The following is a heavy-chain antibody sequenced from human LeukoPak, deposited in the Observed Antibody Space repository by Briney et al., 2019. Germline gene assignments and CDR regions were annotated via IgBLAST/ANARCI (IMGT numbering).Heavy chain of an antibody. D-gene: IGHD2-2*01. CDR3: ARGYCRGTSCNRYTFDM. CDR2: IYYSKNT. J-gene: IGHJ3*02. V-gene: IGHV4-39*07. Sequence: PSETLSLTCTVSGGSISSSSAYWGWIRQPPGKGLEWIGSIYYSKNTYYNPSLKSRVTISVDTSKNQFSLKLGSVTAADTAVYYCARGYCRGTSCNRYTFDMWGQGTMVTVSS. CDR1: GGSISSSSAY.